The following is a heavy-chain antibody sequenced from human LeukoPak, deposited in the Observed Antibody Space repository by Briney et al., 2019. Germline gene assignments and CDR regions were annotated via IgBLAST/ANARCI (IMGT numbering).Heavy chain of an antibody. D-gene: IGHD6-19*01. CDR2: ISFDGSNK. J-gene: IGHJ4*02. Sequence: GGSLRLSCAASGFSFSSHDMHWVRQAPGKGLEWVSSISFDGSNKYYEASVKGQFTISRDNSKNTLYLQMNSLRAEDTAVYYCARAPGYAGDSSELDSWGQGTLVTVSS. CDR3: ARAPGYAGDSSELDS. CDR1: GFSFSSHD. V-gene: IGHV3-30*03.